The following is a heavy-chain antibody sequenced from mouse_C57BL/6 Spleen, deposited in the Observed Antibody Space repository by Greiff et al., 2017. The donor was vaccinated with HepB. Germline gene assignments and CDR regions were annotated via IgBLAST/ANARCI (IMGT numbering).Heavy chain of an antibody. Sequence: EVQGVESGGGLVQPGGSLSLSCAASGFTFTDYYMSWVRQPPGKALEWLGFIRNKANGYTTEYSASVKGRFTISRDNSQSILYLQMNALRAEDSATYYCARYSPPYYYGSSLDYWGQGTTLTVSS. V-gene: IGHV7-3*01. D-gene: IGHD1-1*01. J-gene: IGHJ2*01. CDR3: ARYSPPYYYGSSLDY. CDR1: GFTFTDYY. CDR2: IRNKANGYTT.